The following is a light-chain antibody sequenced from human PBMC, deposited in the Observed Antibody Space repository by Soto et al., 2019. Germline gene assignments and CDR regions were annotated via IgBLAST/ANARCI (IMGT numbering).Light chain of an antibody. V-gene: IGKV2-28*01. Sequence: DIVMTQSPLSLPVTPGEPASISCSSSQSLLHSNGYNCLDWYLQKPGQSPRLLIYYMSKRATGIPARFSGSGSGTDFTLTISSLAPDDFAIYYCHQRQSWPRTFGQGTKVDI. CDR3: HQRQSWPRT. J-gene: IGKJ1*01. CDR2: YMS. CDR1: QSLLHSNGYNC.